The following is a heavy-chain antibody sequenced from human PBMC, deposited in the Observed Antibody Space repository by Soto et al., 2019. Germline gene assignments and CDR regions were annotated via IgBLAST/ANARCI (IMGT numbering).Heavy chain of an antibody. J-gene: IGHJ4*02. CDR1: GGSISSGGYY. Sequence: KTSETLSLTCTVSGGSISSGGYYWSWIRQHPGKGLEWIGYIYYSGSTYYNPSLKSRVTISVDTSKNQFSLKLSSVTAADTAVYYCARGPITMIVANHLAYFDYWGQGTLVTVSS. CDR2: IYYSGST. D-gene: IGHD3-22*01. V-gene: IGHV4-31*03. CDR3: ARGPITMIVANHLAYFDY.